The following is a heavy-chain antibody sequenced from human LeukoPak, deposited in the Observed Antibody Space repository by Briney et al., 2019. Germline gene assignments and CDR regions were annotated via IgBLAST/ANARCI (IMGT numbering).Heavy chain of an antibody. V-gene: IGHV4-38-2*02. CDR1: GYSISSGYY. CDR2: IYHSGRT. D-gene: IGHD2-8*01. Sequence: SETLSLTCTVSGYSISSGYYWGWIRQPPGKGLEWIGSIYHSGRTFYNPSLKSRVTISVDTSKNQFSLKLTSVTAADTAVYYCARVNGPPWYYDYWGQGTLVTVSS. CDR3: ARVNGPPWYYDY. J-gene: IGHJ4*02.